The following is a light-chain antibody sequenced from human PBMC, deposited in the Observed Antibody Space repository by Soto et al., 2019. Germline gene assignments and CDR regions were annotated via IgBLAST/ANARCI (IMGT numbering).Light chain of an antibody. CDR3: CSYAGNYTYV. CDR1: SSDVGGYNF. Sequence: QSVLTQPRAVSGSPGQSVTSSCTGTSSDVGGYNFVSWYQQHPGKAPKLMIYDVSTRPSGVPDCFSGSKSGNTASLTISGLQAEDEADYYCCSYAGNYTYVFGTGTKVTVL. CDR2: DVS. J-gene: IGLJ1*01. V-gene: IGLV2-11*01.